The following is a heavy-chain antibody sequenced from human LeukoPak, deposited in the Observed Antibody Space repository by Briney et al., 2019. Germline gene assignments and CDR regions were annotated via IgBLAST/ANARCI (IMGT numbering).Heavy chain of an antibody. J-gene: IGHJ4*02. CDR3: ARLAASGWYGWGIDY. D-gene: IGHD6-19*01. Sequence: TPSETLSLTCTVSGGSISSSSYYWGWIRQPPGKGLEWIGSIYYSGSTYYNPSFKSRVTISVDTSKNQFSLKLSSVAAADTAVYYCARLAASGWYGWGIDYWGQGTLVTVSS. CDR2: IYYSGST. CDR1: GGSISSSSYY. V-gene: IGHV4-39*01.